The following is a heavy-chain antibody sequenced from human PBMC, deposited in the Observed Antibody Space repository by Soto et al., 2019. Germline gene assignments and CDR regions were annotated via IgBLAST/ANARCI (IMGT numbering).Heavy chain of an antibody. CDR2: IGSSGTSRI. D-gene: IGHD6-19*01. Sequence: LRVSRAVAGFTFSNHGMNRVRQAPGKGLEWISHIGSSGTSRIYYSDSVKGRFTISRDNAKNSLRLQMNSLRDEDTAVYYCARGGGYSTGWPYFDSWGQGTLVTVSS. V-gene: IGHV3-48*02. J-gene: IGHJ4*02. CDR1: GFTFSNHG. CDR3: ARGGGYSTGWPYFDS.